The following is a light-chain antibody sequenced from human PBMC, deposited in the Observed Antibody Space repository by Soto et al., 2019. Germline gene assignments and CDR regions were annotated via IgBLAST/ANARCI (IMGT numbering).Light chain of an antibody. CDR1: QSISSSY. CDR2: AAS. V-gene: IGKV3-20*01. J-gene: IGKJ1*01. CDR3: QQYLSLPRT. Sequence: DIVLTQSPGTLSLSPGERATLSCRASQSISSSYLAWYQQKPGQAPRLLIYAASSRATGIPDRFSGSGSGTDFTLTTSRLEAEDFAVYYCQQYLSLPRTFGQGTKVDIK.